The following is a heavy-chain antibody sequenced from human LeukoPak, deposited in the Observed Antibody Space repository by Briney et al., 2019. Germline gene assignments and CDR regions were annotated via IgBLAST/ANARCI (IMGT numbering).Heavy chain of an antibody. Sequence: TSETLSLTCAVYGGSFSGYYWSWIRQPPGKWLEWIGEINHSGSTNYNPSLKSRITISVDTSKNQFSLKLSSVTAADTAVYYCARKPSGRLDYWGQGTLVTVSS. D-gene: IGHD3-10*01. V-gene: IGHV4-34*01. J-gene: IGHJ4*02. CDR2: INHSGST. CDR1: GGSFSGYY. CDR3: ARKPSGRLDY.